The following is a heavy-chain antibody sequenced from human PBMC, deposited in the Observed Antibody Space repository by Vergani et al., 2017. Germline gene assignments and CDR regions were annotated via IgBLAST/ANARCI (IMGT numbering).Heavy chain of an antibody. J-gene: IGHJ6*03. CDR2: ISSICSTI. D-gene: IGHD2-2*01. V-gene: IGHV3-11*01. CDR1: GFTFSDYY. CDR3: ARRPKYQLPEYYYYYYMDV. Sequence: QVQLVESGGGLVKPGGSLRLSCAASGFTFSDYYMSWIRQAPGTGLDCVSYISSICSTIYYADSVKGRLTISRDNAKNSLYLQMNSLRAEDTAVYYCARRPKYQLPEYYYYYYMDVWGKGTTVTVSS.